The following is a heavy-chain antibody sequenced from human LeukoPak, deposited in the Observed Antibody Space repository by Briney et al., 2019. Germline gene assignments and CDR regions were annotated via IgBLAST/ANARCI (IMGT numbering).Heavy chain of an antibody. CDR3: ARGGYYDSSGYHDY. V-gene: IGHV1-2*06. CDR1: GYTFTDYY. CDR2: INPNSGDT. Sequence: ASVKVSCKTSGYTFTDYYMHWVRQAPGQGLEWMGRINPNSGDTNYTQKFQGRVTVTRDTSLNTAYMELSRLRSDDTAVYYCARGGYYDSSGYHDYWGQGTLVTVSS. D-gene: IGHD3-22*01. J-gene: IGHJ4*02.